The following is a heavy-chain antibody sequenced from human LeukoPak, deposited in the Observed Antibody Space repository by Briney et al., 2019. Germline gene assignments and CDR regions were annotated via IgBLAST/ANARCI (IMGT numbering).Heavy chain of an antibody. J-gene: IGHJ4*02. CDR1: GFTFSSYG. V-gene: IGHV3-30*02. D-gene: IGHD1-26*01. Sequence: GGSLRLSCAASGFTFSSYGMHWVRQAPGKGLEWVAFIRYDGSNKYYADSVKGRFTISRDNSKNTLYLQMNSLRAEDTAVYYCAKDRVGAKFGSYWGQGTLVTVSS. CDR3: AKDRVGAKFGSY. CDR2: IRYDGSNK.